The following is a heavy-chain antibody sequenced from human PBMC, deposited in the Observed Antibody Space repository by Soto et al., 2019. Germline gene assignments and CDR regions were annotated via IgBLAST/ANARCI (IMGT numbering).Heavy chain of an antibody. CDR2: IIPIFGTA. D-gene: IGHD3-22*01. CDR1: GGTFSSYA. CDR3: ARGDYYDSSGYYSPRDY. Sequence: SVKVSCKASGGTFSSYAISWVRQAPGQGLEWMGGIIPIFGTANYAQKFQGRVTITADESTSTAYMELSSLRSEDTAVYYCARGDYYDSSGYYSPRDYWGHGTLVTVSS. J-gene: IGHJ4*01. V-gene: IGHV1-69*13.